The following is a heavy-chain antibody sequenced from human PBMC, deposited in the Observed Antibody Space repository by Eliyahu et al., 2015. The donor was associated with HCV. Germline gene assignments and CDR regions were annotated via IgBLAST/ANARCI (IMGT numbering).Heavy chain of an antibody. CDR2: IDPSDSYT. J-gene: IGHJ4*02. CDR3: ARLGGWPPSSGPYDY. Sequence: GSGYSFTSYWISWVRQMPGKGLEWMGRIDPSDSYTNYSPSFQGHVTISADKSISTAYLQWSSLKASDTAMYYCARLGGWPPSSGPYDYWGQGTLVTVSS. D-gene: IGHD3-16*01. CDR1: GYSFTSYW. V-gene: IGHV5-10-1*01.